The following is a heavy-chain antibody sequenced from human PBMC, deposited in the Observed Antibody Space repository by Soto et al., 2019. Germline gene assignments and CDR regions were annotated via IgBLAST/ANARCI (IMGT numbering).Heavy chain of an antibody. J-gene: IGHJ4*02. CDR1: GYNFSDYY. Sequence: QVQLVQSAPEVRKPGASVKVSCKASGYNFSDYYIYWVRQAPGQGLEWLGWINPRTTATNFALNFLGRVTLSKDSSTETIYMKLSSLRSDDTAVYYCARELRTLASPLDVWGQGTLVTVSS. CDR2: INPRTTAT. V-gene: IGHV1-2*02. CDR3: ARELRTLASPLDV. D-gene: IGHD3-3*02.